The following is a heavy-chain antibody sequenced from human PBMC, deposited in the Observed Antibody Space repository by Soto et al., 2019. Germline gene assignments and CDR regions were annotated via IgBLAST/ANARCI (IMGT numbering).Heavy chain of an antibody. CDR1: AYSYTSYG. D-gene: IGHD3-16*01. J-gene: IGHJ6*02. Sequence: QVQLVQSGPEVKKPGASVNVSCKASAYSYTSYGIRWVRQAPGQGLEWMGWISAYNGQTNYAQKFRGRVTFTTDASTSTAIMQLSSLRSDDTAMYYCARDGRKELWAEGLNAMDVWGQGTTVTV. V-gene: IGHV1-18*01. CDR2: ISAYNGQT. CDR3: ARDGRKELWAEGLNAMDV.